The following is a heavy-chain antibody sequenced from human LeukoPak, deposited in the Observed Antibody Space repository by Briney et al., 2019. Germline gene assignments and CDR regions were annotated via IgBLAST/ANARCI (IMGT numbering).Heavy chain of an antibody. CDR1: GGSISSHY. J-gene: IGHJ4*02. CDR2: ISYSGTT. CDR3: ARFYDSSGSHFDY. D-gene: IGHD3-22*01. Sequence: SETLSLTCTVSGGSISSHYWTWIRQPPGKGLEWIGYISYSGTTNSNPSLESRVTIAVDTSKNQLSLKLTSVTPAGTAVYYCARFYDSSGSHFDYWGQGILVTVSS. V-gene: IGHV4-59*11.